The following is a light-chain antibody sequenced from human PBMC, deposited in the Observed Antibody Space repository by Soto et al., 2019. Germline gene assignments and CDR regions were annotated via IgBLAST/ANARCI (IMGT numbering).Light chain of an antibody. J-gene: IGKJ1*01. V-gene: IGKV1-5*01. CDR1: GSVNSW. CDR2: DAS. Sequence: DIQMTQSPSTLSASVGDRVTITCRASGSVNSWVAWYQQKPGKAPKLLIYDASSLESGVPSRFSGSGSGTEFTLTISSLQPDDFATYYCQQCNGYSRTFGQGTKVDIK. CDR3: QQCNGYSRT.